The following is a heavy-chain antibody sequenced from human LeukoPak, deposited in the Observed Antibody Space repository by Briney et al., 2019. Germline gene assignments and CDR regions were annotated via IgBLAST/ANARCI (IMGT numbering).Heavy chain of an antibody. CDR1: GFTLSSYA. Sequence: GGSLRLSCAASGFTLSSYAMRWVRQAPGKGLEWVSAISGSGGSTYYADSVKGRFTTSRDNSKNTLYLQMNSLRAEDTAVYYCAKVFDYDYVWGSYRYPPIYYFDYWGQGTLVTVSS. CDR2: ISGSGGST. D-gene: IGHD3-16*02. J-gene: IGHJ4*02. CDR3: AKVFDYDYVWGSYRYPPIYYFDY. V-gene: IGHV3-23*01.